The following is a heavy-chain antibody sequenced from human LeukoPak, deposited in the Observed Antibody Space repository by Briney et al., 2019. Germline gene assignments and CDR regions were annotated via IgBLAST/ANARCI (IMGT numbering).Heavy chain of an antibody. CDR3: ARHNPPPTGFCSGTSCFMSGSQYFYMDV. V-gene: IGHV4-4*09. J-gene: IGHJ6*03. CDR1: GGSISGYF. CDR2: IYSTGTT. D-gene: IGHD2-2*01. Sequence: SETLSLTCTVSGGSISGYFWSWIRQPPGKGPEWIGYIYSTGTTNYSPSPSSRVTISVDTSKNQLSLNLRFVTATDTAVYHCARHNPPPTGFCSGTSCFMSGSQYFYMDVWGKGTSVTVS.